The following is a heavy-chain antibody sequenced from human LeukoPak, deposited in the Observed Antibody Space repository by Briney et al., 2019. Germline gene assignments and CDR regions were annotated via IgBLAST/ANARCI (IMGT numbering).Heavy chain of an antibody. CDR2: IKQDGSEK. CDR3: ARDRIIEAFDI. CDR1: GFTFSSYW. J-gene: IGHJ3*02. V-gene: IGHV3-7*01. Sequence: PGGSLRLSCAASGFTFSSYWMSWVRRAPGKGLEWVANIKQDGSEKYYVDSVKGRFTIPRDNAKNSLYLQMNSLRAEDTAVYYCARDRIIEAFDIWGQGTMVTVSS. D-gene: IGHD2/OR15-2a*01.